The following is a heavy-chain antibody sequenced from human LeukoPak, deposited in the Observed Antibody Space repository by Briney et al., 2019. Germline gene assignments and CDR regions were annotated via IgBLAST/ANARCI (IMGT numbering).Heavy chain of an antibody. CDR3: ARSPIGASAY. J-gene: IGHJ4*02. V-gene: IGHV1-2*02. D-gene: IGHD3-10*01. Sequence: ASVKVSCNPSGYTFTDSYIHWVRQAPAVGLQWTGWINPSNGDTHYAEVFQGRVTMTRDTSIRTAYMELTGLTTDDTAVYYCARSPIGASAYWGRGTLVTVSS. CDR1: GYTFTDSY. CDR2: INPSNGDT.